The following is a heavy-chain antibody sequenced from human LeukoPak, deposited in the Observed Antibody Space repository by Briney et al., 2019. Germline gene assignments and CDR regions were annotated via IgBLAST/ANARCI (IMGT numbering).Heavy chain of an antibody. V-gene: IGHV3-48*04. Sequence: GGSLRLSCAASGFTFSSYSMNWVRQAPGKGLEWVSYIDNSGRTIYYADSVKGRFTISRDNAKNSLYLQMNSLRAEDTAVYYCARGEIYFDIWGQGTMVTFSS. J-gene: IGHJ3*02. CDR3: ARGEIYFDI. CDR1: GFTFSSYS. CDR2: IDNSGRTI. D-gene: IGHD1-26*01.